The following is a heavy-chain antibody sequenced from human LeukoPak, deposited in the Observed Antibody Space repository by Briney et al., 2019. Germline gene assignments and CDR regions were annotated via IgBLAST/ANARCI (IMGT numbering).Heavy chain of an antibody. V-gene: IGHV1-69*04. CDR2: IIPILGIA. CDR3: ARGRITMVRGVSSYYYYGMDV. D-gene: IGHD3-10*01. J-gene: IGHJ6*02. CDR1: GYTFTSYD. Sequence: RASVKVSCKASGYTFTSYDISWVRQAPGQGLEWMGRIIPILGIANYAQKFQGRVTITADKSTSTAYMELSSLRSEDTAVYYCARGRITMVRGVSSYYYYGMDVWGQGTTVTVSS.